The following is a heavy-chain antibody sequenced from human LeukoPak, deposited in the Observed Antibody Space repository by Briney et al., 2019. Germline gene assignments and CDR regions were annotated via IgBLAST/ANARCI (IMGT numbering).Heavy chain of an antibody. Sequence: GGSLRLSCAASGFTFSSYAMSWVRQAPGKGLEWVSATSGPGGSRDYADSVKGRFTISRDNSKNTLYLQMNSLRAEDTAIYYCAKKVGLVSAPLFYFDLWGQGTLVTVSS. CDR3: AKKVGLVSAPLFYFDL. V-gene: IGHV3-23*01. CDR1: GFTFSSYA. CDR2: TSGPGGSR. D-gene: IGHD6-6*01. J-gene: IGHJ4*02.